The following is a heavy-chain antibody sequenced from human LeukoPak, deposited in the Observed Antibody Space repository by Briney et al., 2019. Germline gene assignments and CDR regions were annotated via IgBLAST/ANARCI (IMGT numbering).Heavy chain of an antibody. CDR3: ARERKRYCSGGSCYLYYYYYMDV. D-gene: IGHD2-15*01. J-gene: IGHJ6*03. Sequence: SQTLSLTCTVSGGSISSGSYYWSWIRQPAGKGLEWIGRIYTSGSTNYNPSLKSRVTISVDTSKNQFSLKLSSVTAADTAVYYCARERKRYCSGGSCYLYYYYYMDVWGKGTTVTVSS. CDR2: IYTSGST. V-gene: IGHV4-61*02. CDR1: GGSISSGSYY.